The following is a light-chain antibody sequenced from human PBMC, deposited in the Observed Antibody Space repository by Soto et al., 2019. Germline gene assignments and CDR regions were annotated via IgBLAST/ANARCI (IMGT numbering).Light chain of an antibody. CDR3: SSYSISTAYL. V-gene: IGLV2-14*01. CDR2: EVS. CDR1: SSDVGGYDY. J-gene: IGLJ1*01. Sequence: QSALTQPASVSGSPGQSITISCTGTSSDVGGYDYVSWYQLHPGKAPKLMVFEVSNRPSGVSYRFSGSKSGNTASLTISGLQAEDEAASFCSSYSISTAYLFGPGTKLTVL.